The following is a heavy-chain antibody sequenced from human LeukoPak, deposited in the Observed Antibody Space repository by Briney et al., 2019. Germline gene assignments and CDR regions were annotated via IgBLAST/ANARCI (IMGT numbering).Heavy chain of an antibody. CDR3: AKDPIAAAGSGDY. CDR2: ISGSGGST. V-gene: IGHV3-23*01. J-gene: IGHJ4*02. CDR1: GFTFSTYG. D-gene: IGHD6-13*01. Sequence: LTGGSLRLSCAASGFTFSTYGMHWVRQAPGKGLEWVSAISGSGGSTYYADSVKGRFTISRDNSKNTLYLQMNSLRAEDTAVYYCAKDPIAAAGSGDYWGQGTLVTVSS.